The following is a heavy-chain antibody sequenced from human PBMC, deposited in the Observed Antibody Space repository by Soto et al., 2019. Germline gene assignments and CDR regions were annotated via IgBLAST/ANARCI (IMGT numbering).Heavy chain of an antibody. J-gene: IGHJ6*02. Sequence: GGSLRLSCAASGFTFSSYSMNWVRQAPGKGLEWVSSISSSSSYIYYADSVKGRLTISRDNAKNSLYLQMNSLRAEDTAVYYCARTRDILTGKAFYYYYGMDVRGQGTTVTVSS. CDR1: GFTFSSYS. CDR3: ARTRDILTGKAFYYYYGMDV. V-gene: IGHV3-21*01. D-gene: IGHD3-9*01. CDR2: ISSSSSYI.